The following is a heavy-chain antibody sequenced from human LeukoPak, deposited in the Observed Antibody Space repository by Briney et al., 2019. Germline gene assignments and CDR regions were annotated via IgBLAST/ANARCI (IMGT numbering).Heavy chain of an antibody. CDR2: IYYSGST. D-gene: IGHD1-26*01. J-gene: IGHJ4*02. V-gene: IGHV4-31*03. CDR3: ARLLNVGYYFDY. Sequence: PSEALSLTCTVSGGSISSGGYYWSWIRQHPGKGLEWIGYIYYSGSTYYNPPLKSRVTTSVDTSKNQFSLKLSSVTAADTAVYYCARLLNVGYYFDYWGQGTLVTVSS. CDR1: GGSISSGGYY.